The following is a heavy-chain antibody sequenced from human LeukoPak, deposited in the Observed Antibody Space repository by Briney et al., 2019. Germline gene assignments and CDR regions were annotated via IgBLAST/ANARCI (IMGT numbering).Heavy chain of an antibody. D-gene: IGHD2-15*01. CDR1: GGSISSRLYY. CDR2: MYYSGST. Sequence: SETLSLTCTVSGGSISSRLYYWGWIRQPPGKGLEWIGSMYYSGSTYYNPSLRSRVTISVDTSKNQFSLRLTSVNVADTAIYYCARHENRASVSAFYSYCFDYWGQGALVTVSS. J-gene: IGHJ4*02. CDR3: ARHENRASVSAFYSYCFDY. V-gene: IGHV4-39*01.